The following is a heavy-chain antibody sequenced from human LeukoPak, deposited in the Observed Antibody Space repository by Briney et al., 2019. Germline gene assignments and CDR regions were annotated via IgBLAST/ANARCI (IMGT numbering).Heavy chain of an antibody. CDR2: IYYGGST. Sequence: PSETLSLTCTVSGGSISSYYWSWIRRPPGKGLEWIGYIYYGGSTNYNPSLKSRVTISVDTSKNQFSLKLSSVTAADTAVYYCARLLVGATLLFDYWGQGTLVTVSS. V-gene: IGHV4-59*08. J-gene: IGHJ4*02. CDR3: ARLLVGATLLFDY. D-gene: IGHD1-26*01. CDR1: GGSISSYY.